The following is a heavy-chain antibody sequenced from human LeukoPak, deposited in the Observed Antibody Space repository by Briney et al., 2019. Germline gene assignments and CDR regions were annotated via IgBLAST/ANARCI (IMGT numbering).Heavy chain of an antibody. V-gene: IGHV4-4*07. J-gene: IGHJ3*02. CDR2: IYTSGSI. CDR1: GGSISSYY. D-gene: IGHD3-10*01. Sequence: SKTLSLTCTVSGGSISSYYWSWIRQPAGKGLEWIGRIYTSGSITYNPSLKSRVSMSVDTSRNQFSLKLNSVTAADTAVYYCAKSNGYGLIDIWGQGTMVTVSS. CDR3: AKSNGYGLIDI.